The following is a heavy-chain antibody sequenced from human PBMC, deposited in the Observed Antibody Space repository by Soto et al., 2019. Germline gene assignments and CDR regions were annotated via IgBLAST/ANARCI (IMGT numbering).Heavy chain of an antibody. CDR2: ISAGAST. D-gene: IGHD1-26*01. CDR3: ARRAVGLKSFDY. V-gene: IGHV3-23*01. Sequence: EVQLLESGGGLVQPGGSLRLSCAASGFTFSNYAMSWVRQAPGKGLEWVSTISAGASTYFPDSVKGRFTISRDNSKNTLYLQMNSLRAEDTAIYYCARRAVGLKSFDYWGQGTLVTVAS. CDR1: GFTFSNYA. J-gene: IGHJ4*02.